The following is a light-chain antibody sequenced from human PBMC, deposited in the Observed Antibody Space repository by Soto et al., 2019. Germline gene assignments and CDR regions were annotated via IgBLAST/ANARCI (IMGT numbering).Light chain of an antibody. CDR2: GAS. J-gene: IGKJ1*01. V-gene: IGKV3-20*01. CDR1: QSVSSNS. Sequence: EIGVTQSPGTLSLSPGERATLSCRASQSVSSNSLAWYQQRPGQAPRLLIYGASSRATGIPDRFSGSGSGTDFTLTSSRLEPEDFAVYYCQQYGSSPRTFGQGTKVEIK. CDR3: QQYGSSPRT.